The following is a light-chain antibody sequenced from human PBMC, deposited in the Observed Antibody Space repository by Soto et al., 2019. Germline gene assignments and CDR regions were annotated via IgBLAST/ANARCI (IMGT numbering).Light chain of an antibody. CDR3: EQYNNWSSIT. J-gene: IGKJ5*01. Sequence: IVLTQSPATLSLSPGKRATLSCRASQSVRNYLAWYQQKPGQAPRLLXYDASYRATGIPARFSGRGSGTDFTLTISSLQPEDFAVYYCEQYNNWSSITFGQGTRLEIK. CDR2: DAS. V-gene: IGKV3-11*01. CDR1: QSVRNY.